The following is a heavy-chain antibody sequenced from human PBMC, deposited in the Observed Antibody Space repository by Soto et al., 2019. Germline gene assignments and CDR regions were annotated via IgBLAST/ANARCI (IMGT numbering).Heavy chain of an antibody. D-gene: IGHD2-15*01. J-gene: IGHJ4*02. CDR3: AKDPCSGGSCYSRGDY. Sequence: GGSLRLSCAASGFTFSSYAMSWVRQAPGKGLEWVSAISGSGGSTYYADSVKGRFTISRDNSKNTLYLQMNSLRAEDTAVYYCAKDPCSGGSCYSRGDYWGQGTLVTVSS. CDR2: ISGSGGST. CDR1: GFTFSSYA. V-gene: IGHV3-23*01.